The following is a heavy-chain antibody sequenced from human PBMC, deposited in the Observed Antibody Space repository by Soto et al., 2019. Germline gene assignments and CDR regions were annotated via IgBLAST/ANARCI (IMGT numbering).Heavy chain of an antibody. CDR2: ISSNGGST. V-gene: IGHV3-64*01. Sequence: PGGSLRLSCAASGFTFSSYAMHWVRQAPGKGLEYVSAISSNGGSTYYANSVKGRFTISRDNSKNTLYLQMGSLRAEDMAVYYCARARYYGDYNAFDIWCQGTMVTVSS. CDR3: ARARYYGDYNAFDI. D-gene: IGHD4-17*01. J-gene: IGHJ3*02. CDR1: GFTFSSYA.